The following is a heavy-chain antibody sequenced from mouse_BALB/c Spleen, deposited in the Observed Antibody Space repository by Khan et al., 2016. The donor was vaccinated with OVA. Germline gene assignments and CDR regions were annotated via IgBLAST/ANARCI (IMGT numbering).Heavy chain of an antibody. V-gene: IGHV5-6-3*01. J-gene: IGHJ2*01. CDR1: GFTFSNYG. CDR3: SRNDYYETYFDY. CDR2: INSNGGST. D-gene: IGHD1-1*01. Sequence: EVELVESGGGLVQPGGSLKLSCAASGFTFSNYGMSWVRQTPDKRLELVATINSNGGSTYYPDSVKGRFTISRDNGQNTLYLQMSSLRSEDTGMYYCSRNDYYETYFDYWGQGTTLTVSS.